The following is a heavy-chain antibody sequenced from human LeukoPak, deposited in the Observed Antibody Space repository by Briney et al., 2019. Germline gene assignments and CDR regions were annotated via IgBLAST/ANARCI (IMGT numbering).Heavy chain of an antibody. CDR3: ARLCSGGSSPDY. Sequence: ASETLSLTCAVSGGSISDYYWSWIRQPPGKGLEWIGYIYYTGSTNYNPSLKSRVTMSVDTSKNQFSLKLTSVTAADSAVYYCARLCSGGSSPDYWGQGTLVTVSS. CDR2: IYYTGST. V-gene: IGHV4-59*08. CDR1: GGSISDYY. J-gene: IGHJ4*02. D-gene: IGHD2-15*01.